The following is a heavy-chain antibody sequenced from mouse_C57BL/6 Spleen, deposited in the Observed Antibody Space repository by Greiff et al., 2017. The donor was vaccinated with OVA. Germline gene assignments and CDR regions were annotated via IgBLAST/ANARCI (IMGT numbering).Heavy chain of an antibody. V-gene: IGHV1-62-2*01. CDR2: FYPGSGSI. CDR1: GYTFTEYT. J-gene: IGHJ2*01. Sequence: QVQLQQSGAELVQPGASVKLSCKASGYTFTEYTIHWVKQRPGQGLEWIGWFYPGSGSIKYNEKFKDKATLTADKSSSTVYMESNRMTMEDAEVDDGARDGEGNYPMDYWGQGTTVTVAS. CDR3: ARDGEGNYPMDY. D-gene: IGHD2-1*01.